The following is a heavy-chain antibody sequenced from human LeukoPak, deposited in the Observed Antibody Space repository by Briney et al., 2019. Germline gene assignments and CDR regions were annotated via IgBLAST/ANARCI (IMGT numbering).Heavy chain of an antibody. J-gene: IGHJ5*02. CDR3: AKARDSSCFRWFDP. V-gene: IGHV3-23*01. Sequence: PGGSLRLSCAASGFTFSSYAMSWVRQAPGKGLEWVSAISGSGGSTYYADSVKGRFTISRDISKNTLYLQMNNLRAEDTAVYYCAKARDSSCFRWFDPWGQGTLVTVSS. CDR1: GFTFSSYA. CDR2: ISGSGGST. D-gene: IGHD6-13*01.